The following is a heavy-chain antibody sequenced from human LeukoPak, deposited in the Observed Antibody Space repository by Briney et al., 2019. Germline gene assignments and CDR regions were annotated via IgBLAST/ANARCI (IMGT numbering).Heavy chain of an antibody. V-gene: IGHV3-23*01. CDR3: AKEDYYGSGFDN. CDR2: ISGRGGSA. J-gene: IGHJ4*02. Sequence: GGSLRLSCAASGFSFSSNAMGWVRQVPGKGLQWVSGISGRGGSAYYADSVKGRFIISRDNSKNTLYLQMNNLRAEDTALYYCAKEDYYGSGFDNWGQGTLVTVSS. D-gene: IGHD3-10*01. CDR1: GFSFSSNA.